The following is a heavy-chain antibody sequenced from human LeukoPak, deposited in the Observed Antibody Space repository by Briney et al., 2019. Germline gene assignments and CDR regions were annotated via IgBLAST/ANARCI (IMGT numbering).Heavy chain of an antibody. CDR1: GYTFTGYY. CDR2: INPNSGGT. Sequence: ASVKPSCKASGYTFTGYYIHWVRQAPAQGLERMGWINPNSGGTNYAQKFQGRVTMTRDTSISTAYMELSRLRSDDTAVYYCARGAYGDYAVDYWGQGTLVTVSS. V-gene: IGHV1-2*02. D-gene: IGHD4-17*01. J-gene: IGHJ4*02. CDR3: ARGAYGDYAVDY.